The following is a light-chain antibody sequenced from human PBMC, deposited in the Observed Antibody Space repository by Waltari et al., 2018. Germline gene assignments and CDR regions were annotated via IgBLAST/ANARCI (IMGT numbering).Light chain of an antibody. CDR1: QSVLYSSDNKNY. Sequence: DIVMTQYPDSLAVSLGERATINCKSSQSVLYSSDNKNYLAWYQQKPGQPPKLLFYWASTRESGVPDRFSGSGSGTDFTLTISSLQAEDVAVYYCQQHYTTPFTFGPGTTVDIK. CDR2: WAS. J-gene: IGKJ3*01. V-gene: IGKV4-1*01. CDR3: QQHYTTPFT.